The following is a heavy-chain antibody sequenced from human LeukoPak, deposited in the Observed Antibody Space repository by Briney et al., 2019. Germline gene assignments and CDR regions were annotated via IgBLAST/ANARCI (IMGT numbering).Heavy chain of an antibody. J-gene: IGHJ4*02. Sequence: QPGGSLRLSCAASGFTFSRHWMSWVRQAPGKGLEWVANIKQDGSEKYYVDSVKGRFTISRDNAKNSLYLQMNSLRAEDTAVYYCARLTRSNPRTDGSDFDYWGQGTLVTVSS. D-gene: IGHD3-10*01. CDR1: GFTFSRHW. V-gene: IGHV3-7*01. CDR3: ARLTRSNPRTDGSDFDY. CDR2: IKQDGSEK.